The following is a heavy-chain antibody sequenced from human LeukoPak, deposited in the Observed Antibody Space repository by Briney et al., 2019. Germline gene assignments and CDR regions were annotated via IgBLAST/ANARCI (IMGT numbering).Heavy chain of an antibody. CDR2: INPSGGST. Sequence: ASVKVSCKASGGTFSSYAISWVRQAPGQGLEWMGIINPSGGSTNYAQKFQGRVTMTRDTSTSTVYMELSSLRSEDTAVYYCARAMGGTTYYYYYMDVWGKGTTVTVSS. CDR3: ARAMGGTTYYYYYMDV. CDR1: GGTFSSYA. J-gene: IGHJ6*03. D-gene: IGHD1-26*01. V-gene: IGHV1-46*01.